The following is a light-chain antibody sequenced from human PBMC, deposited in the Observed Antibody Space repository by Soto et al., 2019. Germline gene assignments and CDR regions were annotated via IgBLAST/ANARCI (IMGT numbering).Light chain of an antibody. Sequence: NFMLTQPHSVSESPGKTVTISCTRSSGSIASNYVQWYQQRPGSAPTTVIYEDNQRPSGVPDRFSGSIDSSSNSASLTISGLNTEDEADYYCQSYDSSNLHVVFGGGTKLTVL. V-gene: IGLV6-57*04. CDR1: SGSIASNY. CDR3: QSYDSSNLHVV. J-gene: IGLJ2*01. CDR2: EDN.